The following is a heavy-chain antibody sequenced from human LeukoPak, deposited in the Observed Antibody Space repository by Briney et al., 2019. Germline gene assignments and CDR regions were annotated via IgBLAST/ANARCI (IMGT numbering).Heavy chain of an antibody. CDR2: ISGSSGST. V-gene: IGHV3-23*01. D-gene: IGHD3-22*01. J-gene: IGHJ4*02. Sequence: PGGSLRLSCAASGFTFSSYAMSWVRQAPGKGLEWVSAISGSSGSTYYTDPVKGRFTISRDNSKNTLYLQMNSLRAEDTAVYYCAKGLFYYDSSGSLRLRGYFDSWGQGTLVTVSS. CDR3: AKGLFYYDSSGSLRLRGYFDS. CDR1: GFTFSSYA.